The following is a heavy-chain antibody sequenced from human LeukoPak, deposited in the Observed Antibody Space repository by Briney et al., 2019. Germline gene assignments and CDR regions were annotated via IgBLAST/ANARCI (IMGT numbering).Heavy chain of an antibody. CDR3: ARLLWFGEYYFDY. Sequence: SETLSLTCTVSGGSISSYYWSWSRQPPGKGLEWIGYIYYSGSTNYNPSLKSRVTISVDTSKNQFSLKLSSVTAADTAVYYCARLLWFGEYYFDYWGQGTLVTVSS. D-gene: IGHD3-10*01. CDR2: IYYSGST. CDR1: GGSISSYY. J-gene: IGHJ4*02. V-gene: IGHV4-59*01.